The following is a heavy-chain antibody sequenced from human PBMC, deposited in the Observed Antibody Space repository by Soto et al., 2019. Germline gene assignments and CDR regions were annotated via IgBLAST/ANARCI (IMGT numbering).Heavy chain of an antibody. Sequence: GGSLRLSCAASGFTVSSNYMSWVRQAPGKGLEWVSVIYSGGSTYYADSVKGRFTISRDNSKNTLYLQMNSLRAEDTAVYYCARAYSGSYPFDYWGQGTLVTVSS. J-gene: IGHJ4*02. CDR1: GFTVSSNY. CDR2: IYSGGST. V-gene: IGHV3-66*01. CDR3: ARAYSGSYPFDY. D-gene: IGHD1-26*01.